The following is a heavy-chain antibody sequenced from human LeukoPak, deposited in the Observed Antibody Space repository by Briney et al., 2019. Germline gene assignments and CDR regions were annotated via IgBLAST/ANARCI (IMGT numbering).Heavy chain of an antibody. CDR1: GGSISSSNW. D-gene: IGHD6-19*01. CDR2: IYHSGIT. CDR3: AAVAVAGQEYFQH. Sequence: SGTLSLTCAVSGGSISSSNWWSWVRQSPGKRLEWIGEIYHSGITNYNPSLKSRVTISVDNSKNQFSLNLSSVTAADTAVYYCAAVAVAGQEYFQHWGQGTLVTVSS. J-gene: IGHJ1*01. V-gene: IGHV4-4*02.